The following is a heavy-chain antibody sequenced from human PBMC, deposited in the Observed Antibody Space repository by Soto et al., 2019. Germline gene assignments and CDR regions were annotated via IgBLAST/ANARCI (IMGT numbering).Heavy chain of an antibody. J-gene: IGHJ4*02. CDR2: INAGNGNT. Sequence: QVQLVQSGAEVKKPGASVKVSCKASGYTFTSYAMHWVRQAPGQRLEWKGWINAGNGNTKYSQKFQGRVTITRDTSASTAYMELSSLRSEDTAVYYCARDASSGWPKYYFDYWGQGTLVTVSS. CDR3: ARDASSGWPKYYFDY. V-gene: IGHV1-3*01. CDR1: GYTFTSYA. D-gene: IGHD6-19*01.